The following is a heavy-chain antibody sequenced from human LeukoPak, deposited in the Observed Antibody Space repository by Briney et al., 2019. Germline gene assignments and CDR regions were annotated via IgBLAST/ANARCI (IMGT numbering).Heavy chain of an antibody. CDR1: GFSLSTSGVG. Sequence: SGPTLANPTQTLTLTCTFSGFSLSTSGVGVGWIRQPPGKALEWLALIYWNDDKRYSPSLKSRLTITKDTSKNQVVLTMTNMDPVDTATYYCAHRSLLWFGELPDFDYWGQGTLVTVSS. J-gene: IGHJ4*02. V-gene: IGHV2-5*01. CDR2: IYWNDDK. D-gene: IGHD3-10*01. CDR3: AHRSLLWFGELPDFDY.